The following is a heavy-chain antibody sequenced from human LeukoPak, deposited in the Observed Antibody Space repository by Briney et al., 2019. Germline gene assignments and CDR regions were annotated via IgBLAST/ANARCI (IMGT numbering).Heavy chain of an antibody. J-gene: IGHJ5*02. D-gene: IGHD6-13*01. V-gene: IGHV1-69*04. CDR1: GGAFNPYD. CDR3: AIVKAAGGTEWLDP. CDR2: IIPILGIA. Sequence: ASVQVTCKASGGAFNPYDINWVRQAPGQGPEWMGRIIPILGIADYEQKFQGRVSITADKSTSKAYMELSSLTSEDTAVYYCAIVKAAGGTEWLDPWGQGTLVTVSS.